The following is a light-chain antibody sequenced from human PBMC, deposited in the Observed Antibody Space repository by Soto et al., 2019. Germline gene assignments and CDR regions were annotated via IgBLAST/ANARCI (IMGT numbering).Light chain of an antibody. J-gene: IGKJ4*01. CDR1: QSVLYSSNNKNY. Sequence: DIVMTQSPDSLAVSLGERATINCKSSQSVLYSSNNKNYLAWYQQKPGQPPKLLIYWASTRESGVPDRFSGSGSGTDFTLAISSLQAEDVAVYYCQQYYSIPLTFGGGNKVDIK. V-gene: IGKV4-1*01. CDR3: QQYYSIPLT. CDR2: WAS.